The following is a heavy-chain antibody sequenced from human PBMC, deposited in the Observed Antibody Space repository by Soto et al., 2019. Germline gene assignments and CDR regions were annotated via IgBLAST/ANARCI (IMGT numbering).Heavy chain of an antibody. Sequence: AGGSLRLSCAASGFTVSSNYMSWVRQAPGKGLEWISIIYSAGNTYYADSVKGRFTISRDNSKNTLYLQMNSLRAEDTAVYYCARDFVVGGPTINYYYGMDVWGQGTTVTVSS. J-gene: IGHJ6*02. V-gene: IGHV3-66*01. D-gene: IGHD1-26*01. CDR2: IYSAGNT. CDR3: ARDFVVGGPTINYYYGMDV. CDR1: GFTVSSNY.